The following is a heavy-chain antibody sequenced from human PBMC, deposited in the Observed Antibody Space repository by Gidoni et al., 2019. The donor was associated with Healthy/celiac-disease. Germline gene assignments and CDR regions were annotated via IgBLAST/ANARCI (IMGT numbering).Heavy chain of an antibody. Sequence: EVQLVESGGGLVKPGGYMRLACEAYGLPFSSHSLNWVRQAPGKGLEWVSSISSSSSYIFYSDSVKGRFTISRDNAKNSLYLQMNSLRAEDTAVYYCARDPDYDCWSGSAFDIWGQGTMVTVSS. V-gene: IGHV3-21*01. D-gene: IGHD3-3*01. CDR1: GLPFSSHS. CDR3: ARDPDYDCWSGSAFDI. J-gene: IGHJ3*02. CDR2: ISSSSSYI.